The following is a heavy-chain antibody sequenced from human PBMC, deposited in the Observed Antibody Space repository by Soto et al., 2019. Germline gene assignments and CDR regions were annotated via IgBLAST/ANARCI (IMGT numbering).Heavy chain of an antibody. Sequence: SVKVSCKASGGTFSSYAISWVRQAPGQGLEWMGGIIPIFGTANYAQKFQGRVTITADESTSTAYMELSSLRSEDTAVYYCASPNEYCSSTSCPPWDAFDIWGRETMVTVSS. J-gene: IGHJ3*02. CDR3: ASPNEYCSSTSCPPWDAFDI. CDR1: GGTFSSYA. D-gene: IGHD2-2*01. V-gene: IGHV1-69*13. CDR2: IIPIFGTA.